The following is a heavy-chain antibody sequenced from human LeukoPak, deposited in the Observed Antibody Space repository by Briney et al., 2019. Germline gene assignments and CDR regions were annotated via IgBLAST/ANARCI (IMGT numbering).Heavy chain of an antibody. V-gene: IGHV3-23*01. CDR3: AKAGVGATRIYYYYYGMDV. CDR1: GFTFKNYA. J-gene: IGHJ6*02. Sequence: GGSLRLSCAASGFTFKNYAMTWVRQAPGKGLEWFSAISGSGGSTYYADSVKGRFTISRDNSKNTLYLQMNSLRAEDTAVYYCAKAGVGATRIYYYYYGMDVWGQGTTVTVSS. CDR2: ISGSGGST. D-gene: IGHD1-26*01.